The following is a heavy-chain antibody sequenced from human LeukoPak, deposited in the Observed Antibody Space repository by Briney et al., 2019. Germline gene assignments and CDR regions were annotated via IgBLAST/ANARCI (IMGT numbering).Heavy chain of an antibody. CDR2: ISYDGSNE. D-gene: IGHD4-17*01. J-gene: IGHJ4*02. CDR3: AREHYGDLCFDY. CDR1: GFTFSSYA. Sequence: PGGSLRLSCAASGFTFSSYAMHWVRQAPGKGLEWVTVISYDGSNEYYADSVKGRFMISRDNSENTLYLQMNSLRAEDSAVYYCAREHYGDLCFDYWGQGTLVTVSS. V-gene: IGHV3-30-3*01.